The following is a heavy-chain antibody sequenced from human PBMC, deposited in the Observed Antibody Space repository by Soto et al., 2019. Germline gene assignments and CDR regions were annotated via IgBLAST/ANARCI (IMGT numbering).Heavy chain of an antibody. V-gene: IGHV4-59*02. CDR3: ARTLYCSGGNCANRSFDP. D-gene: IGHD2-15*01. CDR1: GGAVSTYY. CDR2: VYYSGHA. Sequence: SETLSLTCTFTGGAVSTYYWCWIRQPPGKGLEWIGYVYYSGHATYNPSLKSRVTISVDTSKNQFSLKLSSVSAADTAVYYCARTLYCSGGNCANRSFDPWGQGTLVT. J-gene: IGHJ5*02.